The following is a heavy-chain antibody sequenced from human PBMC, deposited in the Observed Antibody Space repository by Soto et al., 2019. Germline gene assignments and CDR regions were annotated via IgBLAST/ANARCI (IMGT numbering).Heavy chain of an antibody. Sequence: SELRSVTRHVSSGCRTSRSYYYDRIRQPPGKGLEWIGSIYYSGSTYYNPSLKSRVTISVDTSKNQFSLKLSSVTAADTAVYYCARQSGYRDIVVVPASGPMNWFDPWGHETLVTVSS. V-gene: IGHV4-39*01. CDR2: IYYSGST. CDR3: ARQSGYRDIVVVPASGPMNWFDP. D-gene: IGHD2-2*01. J-gene: IGHJ5*02. CDR1: SGCRTSRSYY.